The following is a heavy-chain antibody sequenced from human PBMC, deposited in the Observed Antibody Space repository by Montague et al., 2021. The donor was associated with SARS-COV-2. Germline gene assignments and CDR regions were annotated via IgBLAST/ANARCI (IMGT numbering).Heavy chain of an antibody. CDR2: LIREGTET. Sequence: SLRLTCAASGFSYTIHYMSRVRQAPGKGLQWIAKLIREGTETYYXDSGRVRFIVSRDNAKKSMTLEMHSLTVDDTAVYYCVREVWWSFDLWGQGAPVTVSS. V-gene: IGHV3-7*03. J-gene: IGHJ4*02. D-gene: IGHD2-8*02. CDR3: VREVWWSFDL. CDR1: GFSYTIHY.